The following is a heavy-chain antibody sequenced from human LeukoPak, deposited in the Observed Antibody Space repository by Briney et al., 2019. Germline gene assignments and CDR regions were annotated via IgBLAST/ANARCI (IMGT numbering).Heavy chain of an antibody. CDR3: ARVGGSSLHDAFDI. D-gene: IGHD2-2*01. Sequence: PSETLSLTCAVYGGSFSGYYWSWIRQPPGKGLEWIREINHSGSTNYNPSLKSRVTISVDTSKNQFSLKLSSVTAADTAVYYCARVGGSSLHDAFDIWGQGTMVTVSS. CDR2: INHSGST. CDR1: GGSFSGYY. V-gene: IGHV4-34*01. J-gene: IGHJ3*02.